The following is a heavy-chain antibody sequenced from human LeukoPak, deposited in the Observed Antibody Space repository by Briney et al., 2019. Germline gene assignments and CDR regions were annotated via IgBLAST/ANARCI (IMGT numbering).Heavy chain of an antibody. CDR2: ISSSGSTI. D-gene: IGHD4-23*01. Sequence: GGSLRLSCAASGFTFSSYEMNWVRQAPGKGLEWVSYISSSGSTIYYADSVKGRFTISRDNAKNSLYLQMNSLRAEDTAVYYCARDFGRWYFDYWGQGTLVTVSS. J-gene: IGHJ4*02. V-gene: IGHV3-48*03. CDR1: GFTFSSYE. CDR3: ARDFGRWYFDY.